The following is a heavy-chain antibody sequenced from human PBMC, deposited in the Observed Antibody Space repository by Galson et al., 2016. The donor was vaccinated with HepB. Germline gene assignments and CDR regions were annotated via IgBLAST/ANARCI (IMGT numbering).Heavy chain of an antibody. Sequence: SLRLSCAASGFSFSNFSMNWVRQAPGKGLEWISYISRSGSTIYYADSVKGRFTLPRDNAKNSLYLQMNSLRDDDTALYYCAREGAYDHIWGVGALDIWGQGTLVTVSS. CDR1: GFSFSNFS. CDR3: AREGAYDHIWGVGALDI. V-gene: IGHV3-48*02. D-gene: IGHD3-16*01. J-gene: IGHJ3*02. CDR2: ISRSGSTI.